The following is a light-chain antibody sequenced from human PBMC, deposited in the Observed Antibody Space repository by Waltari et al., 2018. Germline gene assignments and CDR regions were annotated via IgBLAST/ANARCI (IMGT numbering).Light chain of an antibody. V-gene: IGKV3-11*01. CDR2: DAS. Sequence: EIVLTQSPDTLPLSPGERATLSCRASQSISTYLAWYQQRPGQAPRLLIYDASNRATGIPARFSGSGSGTDFTLTISSLEPEDFAVYYCQQRSNWWTFGQGTKVEIK. J-gene: IGKJ1*01. CDR3: QQRSNWWT. CDR1: QSISTY.